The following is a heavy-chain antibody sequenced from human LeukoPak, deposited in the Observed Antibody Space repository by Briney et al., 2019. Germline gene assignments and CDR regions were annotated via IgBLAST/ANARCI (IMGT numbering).Heavy chain of an antibody. CDR2: IIPIFGTA. V-gene: IGHV1-69*13. CDR1: GYTFTSYD. Sequence: SVKVSCKASGYTFTSYDINWVRQAPGQGLEWMGGIIPIFGTANYAQKFQGRVSITADESTNTAYMELSTLRSEDTAVYYCARSGYIYGHDAFDIWGHGTMVTVSS. D-gene: IGHD5-18*01. J-gene: IGHJ3*02. CDR3: ARSGYIYGHDAFDI.